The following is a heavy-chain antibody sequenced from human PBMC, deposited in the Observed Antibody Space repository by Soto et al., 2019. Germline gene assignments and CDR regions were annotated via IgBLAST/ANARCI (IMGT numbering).Heavy chain of an antibody. D-gene: IGHD2-2*01. CDR2: INHSGST. CDR3: ARARKKDIVVVPAANGLDY. CDR1: GGSFSGYY. V-gene: IGHV4-34*01. Sequence: SETLSLTCAVYGGSFSGYYWSWIRQPPGKGLEWIGEINHSGSTNYNPSLKSRVTISVDTSKNQFSLKLSSVTAADTAVYYCARARKKDIVVVPAANGLDYWGQGTLVTVSS. J-gene: IGHJ4*02.